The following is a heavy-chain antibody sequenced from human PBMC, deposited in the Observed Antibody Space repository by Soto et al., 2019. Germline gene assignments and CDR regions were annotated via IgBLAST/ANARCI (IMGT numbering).Heavy chain of an antibody. CDR3: ARRVSAYYGC. CDR2: LYSSGGT. V-gene: IGHV4-59*02. Sequence: QVQLQESGPGLVKPSETLSLTCTVSGASVSRYYVAWIRQSPGKGLEWIGFLYSSGGTNYNSSLWPRVAISVGTAKAQVARPLSSVTAADTAVYYCARRVSAYYGCCGQGTRVPVSS. J-gene: IGHJ4*02. D-gene: IGHD2-8*01. CDR1: GASVSRYY.